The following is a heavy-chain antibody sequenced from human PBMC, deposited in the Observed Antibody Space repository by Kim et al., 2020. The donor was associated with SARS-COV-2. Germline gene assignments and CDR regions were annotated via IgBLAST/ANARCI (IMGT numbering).Heavy chain of an antibody. V-gene: IGHV4-39*01. Sequence: SETLSLTCTVSGGSISSSSYYWGWIRQPPGKGLEWIGSIYYSGSTYYNPSLKSRVTISVDTTKNQFSLKLSSVTAADTAVYYCATPSQYSGDDYRHYGMDVWGQGTTVTVSS. CDR2: IYYSGST. D-gene: IGHD5-12*01. CDR1: GGSISSSSYY. CDR3: ATPSQYSGDDYRHYGMDV. J-gene: IGHJ6*02.